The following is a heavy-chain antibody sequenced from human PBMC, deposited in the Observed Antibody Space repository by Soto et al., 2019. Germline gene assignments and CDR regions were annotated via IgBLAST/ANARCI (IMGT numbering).Heavy chain of an antibody. D-gene: IGHD3-3*01. CDR2: ISGSDGKT. V-gene: IGHV3-23*01. CDR1: GFSFASFV. Sequence: LRLSCTTSGFSFASFVMTWVRQAPGKGLEWVATISGSDGKTYYADSVKGRFSISRDTSRNTLYLQMNSLRADDTAIYYCAKWSYLDYWGQGTRVTVSS. J-gene: IGHJ4*02. CDR3: AKWSYLDY.